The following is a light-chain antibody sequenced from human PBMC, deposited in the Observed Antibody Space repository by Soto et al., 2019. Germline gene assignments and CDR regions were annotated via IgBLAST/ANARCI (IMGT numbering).Light chain of an antibody. CDR2: WAS. CDR3: HQDHSAHQT. Sequence: DIVMTQSPDSLAVSLGERATINCKSSQSVLYSPNNKNYLAWYQQKPGQPPKLLVYWASTRESGVPDRFSGSGSGTDFTLTISSLQAEDAAVYYCHQDHSAHQTFGQGTKVEIK. J-gene: IGKJ1*01. CDR1: QSVLYSPNNKNY. V-gene: IGKV4-1*01.